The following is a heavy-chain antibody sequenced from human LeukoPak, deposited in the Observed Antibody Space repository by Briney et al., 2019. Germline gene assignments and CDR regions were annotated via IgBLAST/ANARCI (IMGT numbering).Heavy chain of an antibody. J-gene: IGHJ5*02. Sequence: GTSVKVSCKASGFTFTSSAVQWVRQARGQRLEWIGWIVVGSGNTNYAQKFQERVTITRDMSTSTAYMELSSLRSEDTAVYYCAADRAGATAGWFDPWGQGTLVTVSS. CDR2: IVVGSGNT. CDR1: GFTFTSSA. CDR3: AADRAGATAGWFDP. D-gene: IGHD1-26*01. V-gene: IGHV1-58*01.